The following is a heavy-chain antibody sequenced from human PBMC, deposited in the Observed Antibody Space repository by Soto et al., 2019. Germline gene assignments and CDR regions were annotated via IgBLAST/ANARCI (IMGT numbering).Heavy chain of an antibody. D-gene: IGHD1-1*01. CDR2: INPYNGNT. V-gene: IGHV1-18*04. J-gene: IGHJ4*02. CDR3: ARNLASVHDY. Sequence: QVQLVQSGGEVKRPGPSVKVSCKASGYPFTSYGISWVRQAPGQGLEWMGWINPYNGNTKYAQKFQGRVTMTTDTSTTTAYMELRSLSHDDTAVYYCARNLASVHDYWGQGSLVTVSS. CDR1: GYPFTSYG.